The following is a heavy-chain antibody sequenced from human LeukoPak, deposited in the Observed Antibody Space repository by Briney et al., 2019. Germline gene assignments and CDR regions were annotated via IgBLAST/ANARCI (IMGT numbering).Heavy chain of an antibody. CDR3: AKEGAESFPDAFDI. J-gene: IGHJ3*02. D-gene: IGHD3-10*01. Sequence: SETLSLTCAVSGVSISPYYWAWIRQPPGKGLEWIGYIHTSGSNNQYPSLKSRVTISVDKSKNHFSLRLTSVTAADTAVYYCAKEGAESFPDAFDIWGQGTMITVSS. V-gene: IGHV4-4*09. CDR1: GVSISPYY. CDR2: IHTSGSN.